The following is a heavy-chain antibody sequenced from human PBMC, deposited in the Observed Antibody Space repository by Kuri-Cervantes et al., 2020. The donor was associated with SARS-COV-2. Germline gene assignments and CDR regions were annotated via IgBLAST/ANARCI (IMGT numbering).Heavy chain of an antibody. D-gene: IGHD4-11*01. CDR1: GGSISSSSYY. Sequence: SETLSLTCTVSGGSISSSSYYWGWIRQPPGKGLEWIGSIYYSGSTNYNPSLKSRATISVDTSKNQFSLKLSSVTAADTAVYYCARGGGYSNLGYYFDYWGQGTLVTVSS. J-gene: IGHJ4*02. V-gene: IGHV4-39*07. CDR3: ARGGGYSNLGYYFDY. CDR2: IYYSGST.